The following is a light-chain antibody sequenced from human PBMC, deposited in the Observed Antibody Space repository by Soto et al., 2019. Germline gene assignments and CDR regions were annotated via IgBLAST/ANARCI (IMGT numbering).Light chain of an antibody. CDR3: TSYTSSSTLYV. V-gene: IGLV2-14*01. CDR1: SSDVGGYNY. J-gene: IGLJ1*01. CDR2: DVR. Sequence: QSVLTQPASVSGSPWQSITISCTGTSSDVGGYNYVSWYQQHPGKAPKLMIYDVRNRASGASNRFSGSKSGNTASLTISGLQAEDEADYYCTSYTSSSTLYVFGTGTKVTVL.